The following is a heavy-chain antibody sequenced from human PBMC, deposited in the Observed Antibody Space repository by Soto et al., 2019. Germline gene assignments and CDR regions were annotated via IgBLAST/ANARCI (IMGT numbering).Heavy chain of an antibody. V-gene: IGHV4-59*01. Sequence: PSETLSITCTVCGDSISSYYWSWIRQPPGKGLEWIGYIYYSGSTNYNPSLKSRVTISVDTSKNQFSLKLSSVTAADTAVYYCARERSHYDILTGYYNYYYGMDVWGQGTTVTVS. CDR3: ARERSHYDILTGYYNYYYGMDV. J-gene: IGHJ6*02. CDR2: IYYSGST. D-gene: IGHD3-9*01. CDR1: GDSISSYY.